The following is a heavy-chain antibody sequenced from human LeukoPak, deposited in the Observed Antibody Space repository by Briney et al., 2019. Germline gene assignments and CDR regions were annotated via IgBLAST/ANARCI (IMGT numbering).Heavy chain of an antibody. CDR2: INHSGST. CDR1: GGSISSYY. CDR3: ARRRYFDL. V-gene: IGHV4-34*01. Sequence: SETLSLTCTVSGGSISSYYWSWIRQPPGKGLEWIGEINHSGSTNYNPSLKSRVTISVDTSKNQFSLRLSSVTAADTAVYYCARRRYFDLWGRGTLVTVSS. J-gene: IGHJ2*01.